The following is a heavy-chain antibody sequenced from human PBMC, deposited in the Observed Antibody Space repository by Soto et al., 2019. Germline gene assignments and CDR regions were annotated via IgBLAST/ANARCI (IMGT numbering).Heavy chain of an antibody. CDR2: ISATGGGT. CDR1: GFKFSNYA. D-gene: IGHD3-16*01. V-gene: IGHV3-23*01. CDR3: AKDRRAGGNSALYFDF. Sequence: PGGSLRLSCAASGFKFSNYAMSWVRQAPGKGLEWASLISATGGGTYYADSVKGRFTISRDNSHNTLYLQVHSLTAEDTAVYYCAKDRRAGGNSALYFDFWGQGAQITV. J-gene: IGHJ5*01.